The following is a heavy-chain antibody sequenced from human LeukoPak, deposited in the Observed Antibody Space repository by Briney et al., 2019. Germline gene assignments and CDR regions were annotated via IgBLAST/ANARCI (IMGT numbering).Heavy chain of an antibody. CDR2: ISAYNGNT. Sequence: ASVKVSCKASGYTFTSYGISWVRQAPGQGLEWMGWISAYNGNTNYAQKLQGRVNMTTDTSTSTAYMELRSLRSDDTAVYYCARVMDIRDSSGWAAFDYWGQGTLVTVSS. CDR1: GYTFTSYG. CDR3: ARVMDIRDSSGWAAFDY. V-gene: IGHV1-18*01. J-gene: IGHJ4*02. D-gene: IGHD6-19*01.